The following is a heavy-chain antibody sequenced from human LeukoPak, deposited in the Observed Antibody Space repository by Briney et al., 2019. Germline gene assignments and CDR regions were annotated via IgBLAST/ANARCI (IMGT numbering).Heavy chain of an antibody. CDR3: ARDADGYED. CDR1: GFTFSRAW. D-gene: IGHD5-24*01. Sequence: GGSLRLSCAASGFTFSRAWMSWVRQAPGKGMEWVANIKEDGSEDYYADSVNGRCAISKDNAKNSLYLQMNNLRAEDTAMYYCARDADGYEDWGQGTLVTVSS. V-gene: IGHV3-7*01. J-gene: IGHJ4*02. CDR2: IKEDGSED.